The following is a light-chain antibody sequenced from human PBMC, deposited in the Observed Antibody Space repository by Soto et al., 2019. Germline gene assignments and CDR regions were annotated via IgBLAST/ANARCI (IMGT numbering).Light chain of an antibody. CDR2: AAS. Sequence: FTHSPGTLSLSPRDRETLSCRASQGISSYLAWYQQKPGKAPQLLIYAASTLQSGVPSRFSGSGSGTDFTLTISSLQPEDFVTYYCQDLKSSPFTFGPGAKVDI. CDR1: QGISSY. J-gene: IGKJ3*01. V-gene: IGKV1-9*01. CDR3: QDLKSSPFT.